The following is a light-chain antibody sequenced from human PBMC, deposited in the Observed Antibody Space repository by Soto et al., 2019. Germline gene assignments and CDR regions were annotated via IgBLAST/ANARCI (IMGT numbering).Light chain of an antibody. Sequence: DIQLTQSPSFLSASVGDRVTITCRASQGISSYLARYQQKPGKAPNLLIHTASTLQSGVPSRFSGSGSGTEFTLTISSLQPEDFATYYCQQRNSYPITFGQGTRLEI. J-gene: IGKJ5*01. CDR3: QQRNSYPIT. CDR2: TAS. CDR1: QGISSY. V-gene: IGKV1-9*01.